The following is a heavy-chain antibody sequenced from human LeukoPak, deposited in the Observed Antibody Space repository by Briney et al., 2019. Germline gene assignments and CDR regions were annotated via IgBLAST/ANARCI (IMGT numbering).Heavy chain of an antibody. CDR2: TYYRSKWNN. D-gene: IGHD2-15*01. CDR1: GDSVSTNSVA. CDR3: ARGRYSGFDL. V-gene: IGHV6-1*01. J-gene: IGHJ3*01. Sequence: SQTLSLTCAISGDSVSTNSVAWNWIRQSPSRGLEWLGRTYYRSKWNNDYAASVKSRITINPDTSKNQFSLQLNSLSPDDTALYYCARGRYSGFDLWGQGTMVTVSS.